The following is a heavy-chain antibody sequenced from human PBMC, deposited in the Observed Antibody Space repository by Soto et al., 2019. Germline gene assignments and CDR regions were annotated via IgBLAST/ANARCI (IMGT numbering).Heavy chain of an antibody. V-gene: IGHV1-18*01. J-gene: IGHJ4*02. Sequence: QVQLVQSGAEVKKPGASVKVSCKASGYTFTSYGISWVRQAPGQGPEWMGWISTNNGNTNYAQKIRGRVTMTTDTSTSTAYMELRSLRSDDTAVDYCARHTSSWPFDDWGQGTLVTVSS. CDR2: ISTNNGNT. CDR1: GYTFTSYG. D-gene: IGHD6-13*01. CDR3: ARHTSSWPFDD.